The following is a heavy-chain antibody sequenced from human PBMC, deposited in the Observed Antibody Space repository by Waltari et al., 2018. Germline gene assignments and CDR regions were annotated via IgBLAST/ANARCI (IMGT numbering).Heavy chain of an antibody. D-gene: IGHD6-13*01. Sequence: QVQLQESGPGLVKPSQTLSLMCHVSGGSISSGDYQWSCIRQPPGKGLEWIGYIYYSGSTYYNPSLKSRVTISVDTSKNQFSLKLSSVTAADTAVYYCARVNEGTAAGNNWFDPWGQGTLVTVSS. J-gene: IGHJ5*02. CDR2: IYYSGST. V-gene: IGHV4-30-4*01. CDR3: ARVNEGTAAGNNWFDP. CDR1: GGSISSGDYQ.